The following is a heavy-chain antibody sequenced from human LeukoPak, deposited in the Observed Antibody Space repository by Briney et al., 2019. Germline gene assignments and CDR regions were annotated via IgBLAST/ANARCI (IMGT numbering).Heavy chain of an antibody. V-gene: IGHV3-74*01. CDR3: ARDRAYCSPTSCYANHFDY. Sequence: GGSLRLSCAASGFTFSSYWMHWVRQAPGKGLVWVSRINSDGSTTSYADSEKGRFTISRDNAKNTLYLQMNSLRAEDTAIYYCARDRAYCSPTSCYANHFDYWGQGTLVTVSS. CDR1: GFTFSSYW. J-gene: IGHJ4*02. D-gene: IGHD2-2*01. CDR2: INSDGSTT.